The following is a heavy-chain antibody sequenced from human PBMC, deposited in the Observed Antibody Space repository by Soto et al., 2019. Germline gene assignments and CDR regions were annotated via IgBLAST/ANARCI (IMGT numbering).Heavy chain of an antibody. CDR1: GGSISSSSYY. V-gene: IGHV4-39*01. CDR2: IYYSGST. D-gene: IGHD4-17*01. CDR3: ARVVRTVTTFWFDP. J-gene: IGHJ5*02. Sequence: ETLSLTCTVSGGSISSSSYYWGWIRQPPGKGLEWIGSIYYSGSTYYNPSLKSRVTISVDTSKNQFSLKLSSVTAADTAVYYCARVVRTVTTFWFDPWGQGTLVTVSS.